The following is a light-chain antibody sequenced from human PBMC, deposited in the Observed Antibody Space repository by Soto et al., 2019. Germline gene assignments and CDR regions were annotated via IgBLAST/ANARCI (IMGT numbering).Light chain of an antibody. CDR2: STT. Sequence: QAVVTQEPSLTVSPGGTVTLTCASSTGAVTSGYYPNWFQQRPGQPPRALIYSTTYKPTWTPARLSGALLGGRAALTLSGAQSEDEADYYCLLFDGHGVVVGGGTKLTVL. V-gene: IGLV7-43*01. CDR1: TGAVTSGYY. J-gene: IGLJ2*01. CDR3: LLFDGHGVV.